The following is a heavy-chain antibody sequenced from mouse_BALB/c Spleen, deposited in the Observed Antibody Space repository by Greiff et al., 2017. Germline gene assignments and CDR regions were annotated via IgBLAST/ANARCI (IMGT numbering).Heavy chain of an antibody. V-gene: IGHV4-1*02. D-gene: IGHD2-3*01. CDR2: INPDSSTI. CDR3: ARWLLHYYAMDY. Sequence: EVQLQESGGGLVQPGGSLKLSCAASGFDFSRYWMSWVRQAPGKGLEWIGEINPDSSTINYTPSLKDKFIISRDNAKNTLYLQMSKVRSEDTALYYCARWLLHYYAMDYWGQGTSVTVSS. CDR1: GFDFSRYW. J-gene: IGHJ4*01.